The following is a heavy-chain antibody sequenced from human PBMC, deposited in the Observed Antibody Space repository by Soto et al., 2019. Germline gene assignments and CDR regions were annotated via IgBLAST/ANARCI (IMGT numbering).Heavy chain of an antibody. CDR3: AKDIGITIFGVVGGMDV. V-gene: IGHV3-23*01. CDR2: LSITGA. D-gene: IGHD3-3*01. J-gene: IGHJ6*02. CDR1: GFMFSNYA. Sequence: HPGGSLKLSCAASGFMFSNYAMSWVRRAPGRGLEWVSALSITGAHYAYSVKGRFTISRDNSKNTLYLQMNSLRAEDTAVYYCAKDIGITIFGVVGGMDVWGQGPTVTVSS.